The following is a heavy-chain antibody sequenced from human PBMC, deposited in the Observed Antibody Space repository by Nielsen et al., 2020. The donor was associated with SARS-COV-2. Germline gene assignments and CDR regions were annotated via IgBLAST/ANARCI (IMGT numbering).Heavy chain of an antibody. CDR3: AKDSWDGYNFYYFDY. D-gene: IGHD5-24*01. CDR2: ISWNSGNI. J-gene: IGHJ4*02. V-gene: IGHV3-9*01. Sequence: SLKISCAASGFTFDDYAMHWVRQAPGKGLEWVSGISWNSGNIGYADSVKGRFTISRDNAKNSLYLQMNSLRAEDTALYYCAKDSWDGYNFYYFDYWGQGTLVTVSS. CDR1: GFTFDDYA.